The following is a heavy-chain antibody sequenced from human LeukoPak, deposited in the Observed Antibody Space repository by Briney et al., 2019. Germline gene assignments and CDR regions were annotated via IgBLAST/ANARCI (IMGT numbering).Heavy chain of an antibody. J-gene: IGHJ1*01. CDR2: INPDGRDK. CDR1: GFTFNKCW. Sequence: GGSLRLSCVVSGFTFNKCWMNWVRQAPGRGLEWVAHINPDGRDKYYVDSVKGRFSIYRDNAENSMYLQMNSLRVEDTAVYYCTSWGDTTAEYFQRWGQGTLVTVSS. D-gene: IGHD2-21*02. CDR3: TSWGDTTAEYFQR. V-gene: IGHV3-7*01.